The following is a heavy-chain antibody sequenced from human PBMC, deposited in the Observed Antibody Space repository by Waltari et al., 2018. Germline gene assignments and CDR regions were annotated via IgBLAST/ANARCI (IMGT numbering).Heavy chain of an antibody. J-gene: IGHJ4*02. CDR2: IYSGGST. V-gene: IGHV3-23*03. CDR3: AKAQKEAFDY. Sequence: EVQLLGSGGGLVQPGGSLRLSCAASGFTFSRYALSWVRQAPGKGLEWVSVIYSGGSTYYADSVKGRFTISRDNSKNTLYLQMNSLRAEDTAVYYCAKAQKEAFDYWGQGTLVTVSS. CDR1: GFTFSRYA.